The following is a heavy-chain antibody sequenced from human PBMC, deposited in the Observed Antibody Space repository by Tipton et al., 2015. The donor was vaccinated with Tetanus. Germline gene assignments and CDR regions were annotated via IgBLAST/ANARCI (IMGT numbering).Heavy chain of an antibody. J-gene: IGHJ4*02. V-gene: IGHV3-21*01. D-gene: IGHD6-25*01. CDR2: ISSTTSYI. CDR3: ASGSTLYF. CDR1: GFIFSNYA. Sequence: GSLRLSCSVSGFIFSNYAMNWVRQAPGKGLEWVSSISSTTSYIYYADSVKGRFTISRDNAKNSLYLQMNSQRAEDTAVYYCASGSTLYFWGLGTLVTVSS.